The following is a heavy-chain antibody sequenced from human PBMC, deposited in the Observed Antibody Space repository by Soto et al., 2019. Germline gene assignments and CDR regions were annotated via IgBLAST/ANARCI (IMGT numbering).Heavy chain of an antibody. CDR1: GYTFTSYA. Sequence: QVQLVQSGAEVKKPGASVKVSCKASGYTFTSYAMHWVRQAPGQRLEWMGWINAGNGNTKYSQKFQGRVTITRDTSASTAYMELSSLRSEDTAVYYCAATHLAIAARPNYYYYYMDVWGKGTTVTVSS. CDR2: INAGNGNT. V-gene: IGHV1-3*01. D-gene: IGHD6-6*01. J-gene: IGHJ6*03. CDR3: AATHLAIAARPNYYYYYMDV.